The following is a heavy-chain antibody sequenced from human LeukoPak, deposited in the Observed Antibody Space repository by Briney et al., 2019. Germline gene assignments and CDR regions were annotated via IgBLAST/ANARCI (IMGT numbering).Heavy chain of an antibody. CDR2: IFYRGIISYHS. Sequence: SGTLSLTCTVSGASVTTHYWSWLRQPPGKGLEWIGNIFYRGIISYHSSYYSSLQSRVTMSIDTTKTQVTVNLTSVTAAATAVDYCASKPVVPASQGNYFDPWGQGALVTVSS. CDR3: ASKPVVPASQGNYFDP. V-gene: IGHV4-59*02. CDR1: GASVTTHY. D-gene: IGHD2-15*01. J-gene: IGHJ5*02.